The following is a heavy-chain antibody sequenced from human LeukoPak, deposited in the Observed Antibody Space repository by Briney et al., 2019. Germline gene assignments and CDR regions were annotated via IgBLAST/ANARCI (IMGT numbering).Heavy chain of an antibody. CDR2: IYTSGST. J-gene: IGHJ6*02. CDR1: GGSISSYY. Sequence: PSETLSLTCTVSGGSISSYYWSWIRQPAGKGLEWIGRIYTSGSTNYNPSLKSRVTMSVDTSKNQFSLKLSSVTAADTAVYYCARDFGIVGVTSYYYYGMDVWGQGTTVTVSS. CDR3: ARDFGIVGVTSYYYYGMDV. D-gene: IGHD1-26*01. V-gene: IGHV4-4*07.